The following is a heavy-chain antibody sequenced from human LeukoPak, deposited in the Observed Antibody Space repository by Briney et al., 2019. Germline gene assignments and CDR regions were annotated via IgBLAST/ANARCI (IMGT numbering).Heavy chain of an antibody. J-gene: IGHJ4*02. D-gene: IGHD3-22*01. CDR1: GFTFSSYS. V-gene: IGHV3-48*01. CDR2: ISSSSGTI. Sequence: GGSLRLSCAASGFTFSSYSVNWVRQAPGKGLEWVSYISSSSGTIYYADSVKGRFTISRDNAKNSLYLQMSSLRAEDTAVYYCARDPKYYYDSSGYPPDYWGQGTLVTVSS. CDR3: ARDPKYYYDSSGYPPDY.